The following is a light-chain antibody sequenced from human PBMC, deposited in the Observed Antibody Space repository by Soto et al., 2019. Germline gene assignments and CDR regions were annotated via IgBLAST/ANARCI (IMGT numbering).Light chain of an antibody. J-gene: IGLJ2*01. CDR1: SGHSSYA. V-gene: IGLV4-69*01. CDR3: QTWVSGIEV. CDR2: INRDGSH. Sequence: QSVLTQSPSASASLGASVKLTCTLSSGHSSYAIAWHQQQPEKGPRYLMKINRDGSHSKGDGIPDRFSGSSSGAERYLTIPRLQSEDEADYYCQTWVSGIEVFGGGTKLTVL.